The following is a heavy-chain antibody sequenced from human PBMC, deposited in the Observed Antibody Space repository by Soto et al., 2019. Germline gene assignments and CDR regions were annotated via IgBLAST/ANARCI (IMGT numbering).Heavy chain of an antibody. D-gene: IGHD2-21*02. Sequence: EVQLVESGGGLVKPGGSLRLSCAASGFTFSSYSMNWVRQAPGKGLEWVSSISSGSSYIYFADSVKGRFTISRDNAKYSLYLQMNSLRAEDTAVYYCARDGMTAIFLHAFDIWGQGTMVTVSS. CDR3: ARDGMTAIFLHAFDI. V-gene: IGHV3-21*01. CDR1: GFTFSSYS. J-gene: IGHJ3*02. CDR2: ISSGSSYI.